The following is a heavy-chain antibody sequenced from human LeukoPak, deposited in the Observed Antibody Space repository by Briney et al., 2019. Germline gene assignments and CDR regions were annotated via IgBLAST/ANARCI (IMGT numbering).Heavy chain of an antibody. J-gene: IGHJ5*02. CDR1: GFTFSSYS. CDR3: ARDSGLLWFGELLYNWFDP. D-gene: IGHD3-10*01. Sequence: GGSLRLSCAASGFTFSSYSMNWVRQAPGKGLEWVSYISSSSSTIYYADSVKGRFTISRDNAKNSLYLQMNSLKAEDTAVYYCARDSGLLWFGELLYNWFDPWGQGTLVTASS. V-gene: IGHV3-48*04. CDR2: ISSSSSTI.